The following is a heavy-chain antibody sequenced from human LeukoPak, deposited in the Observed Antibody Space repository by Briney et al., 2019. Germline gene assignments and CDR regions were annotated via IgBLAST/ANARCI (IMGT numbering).Heavy chain of an antibody. CDR2: IKQDGSEK. J-gene: IGHJ4*02. CDR3: VRDLAAAERDY. Sequence: QSGGSLRLSCAASGFTFSSYWMSWVRQAPGKGLEWVANIKQDGSEKYYVDSVKGRFTISRDNAKNSLYLQMNSLRAEDTAVYYCVRDLAAAERDYWGQGTLVTVSS. V-gene: IGHV3-7*03. D-gene: IGHD6-13*01. CDR1: GFTFSSYW.